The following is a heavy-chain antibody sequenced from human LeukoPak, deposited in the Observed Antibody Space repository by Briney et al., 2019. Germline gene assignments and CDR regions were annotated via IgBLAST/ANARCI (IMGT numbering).Heavy chain of an antibody. D-gene: IGHD6-19*01. J-gene: IGHJ3*02. Sequence: SVKVSCKASGYTFTGYYMHWVRQAPGQGLEWMGRIIPIFGTANYAQKFQGRVTITTDESTSTAYMELSSLRSEDTAVYYCARDYSSGWSDAFDIWGQGTMVTVSS. CDR2: IIPIFGTA. V-gene: IGHV1-69*05. CDR1: GYTFTGYY. CDR3: ARDYSSGWSDAFDI.